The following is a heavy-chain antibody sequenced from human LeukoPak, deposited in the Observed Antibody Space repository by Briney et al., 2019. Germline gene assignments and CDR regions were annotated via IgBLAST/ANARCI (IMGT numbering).Heavy chain of an antibody. D-gene: IGHD5-24*01. CDR1: GFTFSNFV. CDR3: VREGGATDFDY. Sequence: PGGSLRLSCSASGFTFSNFVIHWVRQAPGKGLEYVSAISSNGGSTFYADSVKGRFTISRDTSKNTVYLQMSSLRAEDTAVYYCVREGGATDFDYWGQGTLVTVSS. V-gene: IGHV3-64D*09. CDR2: ISSNGGST. J-gene: IGHJ4*02.